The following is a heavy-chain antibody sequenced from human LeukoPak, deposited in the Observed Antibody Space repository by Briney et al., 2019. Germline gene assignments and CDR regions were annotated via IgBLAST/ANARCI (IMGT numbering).Heavy chain of an antibody. CDR1: GYRFTSSW. CDR2: IYPGDSDT. V-gene: IGHV5-51*01. CDR3: AGGPVGGSSYFDY. D-gene: IGHD2-15*01. Sequence: GESLKISCKGSGYRFTSSWIGWVRQMPGKGLELMRIIYPGDSDTRYSPSFQGQVTISADKSISTAYLQWSSLKASDTAMYYCAGGPVGGSSYFDYWGQGTLVTVSS. J-gene: IGHJ4*02.